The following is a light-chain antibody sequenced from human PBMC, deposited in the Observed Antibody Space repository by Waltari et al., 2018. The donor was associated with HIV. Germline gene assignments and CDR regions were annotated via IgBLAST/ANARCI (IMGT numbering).Light chain of an antibody. CDR1: QNISSS. CDR2: GGS. V-gene: IGKV1-39*01. Sequence: DIQMTQSPSSMSASLGDRVTISCRSSQNISSSLNWYQQRSVSAPHVIIFGGSNLQGGVPPRFSASGSGTDFTLTIANLHPEDFATYCCQPTYASPTTFGPGTRLEIK. CDR3: QPTYASPTT. J-gene: IGKJ5*01.